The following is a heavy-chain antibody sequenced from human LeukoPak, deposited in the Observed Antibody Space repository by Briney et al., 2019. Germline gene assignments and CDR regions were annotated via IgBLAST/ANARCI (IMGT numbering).Heavy chain of an antibody. CDR3: ARVDWNPDY. CDR2: IHDSGNT. D-gene: IGHD1-1*01. J-gene: IGHJ4*02. V-gene: IGHV4-38-2*01. Sequence: SETLSLTCAVSGYSISRGYHWGWIRQPPGKGLEWIGSIHDSGNTYYNSSLKSRVTISVDTSKNQFSLKVNSVTAADTAVYYCARVDWNPDYWGQGTLVAVSS. CDR1: GYSISRGYH.